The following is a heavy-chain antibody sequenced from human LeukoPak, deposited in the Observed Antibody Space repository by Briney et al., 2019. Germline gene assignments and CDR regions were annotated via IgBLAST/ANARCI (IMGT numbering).Heavy chain of an antibody. CDR1: GYTFTSYD. CDR3: ARRAHPADFWSGYYDYYYYYMDV. V-gene: IGHV1-8*01. Sequence: ASVKVSCKASGYTFTSYDINWVRQATGQGLEWMGWMNPNSGNTGYAQKFQGRVTMTRNTSISTAYMELSSLRSEDTAVYYCARRAHPADFWSGYYDYYYYYMDVWGKGTTVTVSS. CDR2: MNPNSGNT. J-gene: IGHJ6*03. D-gene: IGHD3-3*01.